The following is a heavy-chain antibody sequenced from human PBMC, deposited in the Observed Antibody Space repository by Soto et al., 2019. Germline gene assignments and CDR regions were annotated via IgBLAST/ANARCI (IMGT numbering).Heavy chain of an antibody. Sequence: GGSMRLSCAASGFTFSDYYMSWIRQAPGKGLEWVSYISSSGSTIYYAAPVKGRFTISRDDSKNTLYLQMNSLKTEDTAVYYCTTLGLYGRLDPWGQGTLVTVSS. CDR2: ISSSGSTI. D-gene: IGHD4-17*01. CDR3: TTLGLYGRLDP. CDR1: GFTFSDYY. V-gene: IGHV3-11*01. J-gene: IGHJ5*02.